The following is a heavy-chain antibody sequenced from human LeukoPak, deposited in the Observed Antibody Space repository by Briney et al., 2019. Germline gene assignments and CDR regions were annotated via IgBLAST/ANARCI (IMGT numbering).Heavy chain of an antibody. CDR2: ISWNSGSI. V-gene: IGHV3-9*01. CDR1: GFTFDDYA. Sequence: GRSLRLSCAASGFTFDDYAMHRVRQVPGKGLEWVSGISWNSGSIGYADSVKGRFTISRDNAKNMLYLQMNSLRAEDTAVYYCARGGFYDYVWGSYRAPRVYGMDVWGQGTTVTVSS. CDR3: ARGGFYDYVWGSYRAPRVYGMDV. D-gene: IGHD3-16*02. J-gene: IGHJ6*02.